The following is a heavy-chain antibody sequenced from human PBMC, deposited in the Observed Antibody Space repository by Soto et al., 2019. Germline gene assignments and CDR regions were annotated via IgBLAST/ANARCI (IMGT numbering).Heavy chain of an antibody. CDR1: GFTFNRYA. CDR2: ISGSGGST. Sequence: PGGSLRLSCAASGFTFNRYAMSWVRQAPGKGLEWVSTISGSGGSTYYADSVQGRFSISRDNSKNTLSLQVNSLRAEDTAIYYCAKPGRSASYYEERDYYFDYCGQGNLVTVSS. D-gene: IGHD3-10*01. V-gene: IGHV3-23*01. CDR3: AKPGRSASYYEERDYYFDY. J-gene: IGHJ4*02.